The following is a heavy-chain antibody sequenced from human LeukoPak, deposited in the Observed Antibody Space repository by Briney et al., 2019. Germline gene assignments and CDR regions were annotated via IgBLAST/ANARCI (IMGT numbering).Heavy chain of an antibody. D-gene: IGHD3-22*01. CDR3: SRGLDSRKLGY. CDR2: LHPRGNL. V-gene: IGHV4-31*03. J-gene: IGHJ4*02. Sequence: SETLPLTCTVSGASFSSGDQYWNWIRQSPGKGLEWIGSLHPRGNLYNNPSLESRVTMSVDTSKNQFSLNLNSVTAADTAVYFCSRGLDSRKLGYWGQGTLVTVSS. CDR1: GASFSSGDQY.